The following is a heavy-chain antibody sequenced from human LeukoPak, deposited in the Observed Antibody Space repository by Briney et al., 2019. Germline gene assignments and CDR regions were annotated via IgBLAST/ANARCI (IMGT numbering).Heavy chain of an antibody. CDR2: ISTSSNI. Sequence: GGSLRLSCAASGFTFTDYTINCVRQAPGKGLEWVSSISTSSNIYYADSVKGRFTVSRDNAKNSVYLQTNSLRAEDTAVYYCARDRSYVGFDYWGQGTLVTVSS. CDR1: GFTFTDYT. CDR3: ARDRSYVGFDY. J-gene: IGHJ4*02. D-gene: IGHD4-23*01. V-gene: IGHV3-69-1*01.